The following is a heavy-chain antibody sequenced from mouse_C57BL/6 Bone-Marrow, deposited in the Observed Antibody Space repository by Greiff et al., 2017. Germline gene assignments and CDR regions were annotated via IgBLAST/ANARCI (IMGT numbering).Heavy chain of an antibody. Sequence: QVQLQQSGAELVRPGTSVKMSCKASGYTFTNYWIGWAKQRPGHGLEWIGDIYLGGGYTNYNEKFKGKATLTADKSSSTAYMQFSSLTSEDSAIYYCAREDYYGTWYFDVWGTGTTVTVSS. J-gene: IGHJ1*03. CDR3: AREDYYGTWYFDV. CDR2: IYLGGGYT. D-gene: IGHD1-1*01. CDR1: GYTFTNYW. V-gene: IGHV1-63*01.